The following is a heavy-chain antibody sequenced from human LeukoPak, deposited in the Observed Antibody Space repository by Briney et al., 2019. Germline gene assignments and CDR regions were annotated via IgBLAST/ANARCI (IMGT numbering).Heavy chain of an antibody. D-gene: IGHD2-15*01. Sequence: SETLSLTCTVAAGSISNHYWSRMRQSPGKGLEWIAYIFYTGSYNYNPSLKSRVYISVDTSKNQFSLNLTFVTAADTAVYYCARGRSGLDLWGQGTLVTVSS. CDR3: ARGRSGLDL. CDR1: AGSISNHY. CDR2: IFYTGSY. V-gene: IGHV4-59*11. J-gene: IGHJ5*02.